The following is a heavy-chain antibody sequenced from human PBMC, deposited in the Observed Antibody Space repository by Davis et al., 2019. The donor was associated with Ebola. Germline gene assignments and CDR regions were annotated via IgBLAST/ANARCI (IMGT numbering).Heavy chain of an antibody. CDR3: ASGRGYSYVDH. V-gene: IGHV3-7*01. CDR1: GFTFSSYW. CDR2: IKQDGSEK. J-gene: IGHJ4*02. D-gene: IGHD5-18*01. Sequence: GGSLRLSCAASGFTFSSYWMSWVRQAPGKGLEWVANIKQDGSEKYYVDSVKGRFTISRDNSKNTLHLQMNSLRAEDTAVYYCASGRGYSYVDHWGQGTLVTVSS.